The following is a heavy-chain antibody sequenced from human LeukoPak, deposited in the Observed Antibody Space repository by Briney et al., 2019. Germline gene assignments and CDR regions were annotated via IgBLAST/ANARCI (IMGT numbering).Heavy chain of an antibody. CDR2: IYSGGST. CDR1: GFTVSSNY. Sequence: PGGSLRLSCAASGFTVSSNYMSWVRQAPGKGLEWVSIIYSGGSTYYADSVKGRFTISRHNSKNTLYLQMNSLRAEDTAVYYCARVGFGGIAVAGTDYWGQGTLVTVSS. D-gene: IGHD6-19*01. V-gene: IGHV3-53*04. CDR3: ARVGFGGIAVAGTDY. J-gene: IGHJ4*02.